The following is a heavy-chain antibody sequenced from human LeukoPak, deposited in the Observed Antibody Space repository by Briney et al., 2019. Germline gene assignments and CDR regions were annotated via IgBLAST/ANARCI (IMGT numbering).Heavy chain of an antibody. CDR2: ILYDGSNK. CDR3: AKDWAPYCGGDCYFNY. J-gene: IGHJ4*02. V-gene: IGHV3-30*19. D-gene: IGHD2-21*02. Sequence: GRSLRLSPAASGFIFNNYGMHGVRPAPGKGRERGAVILYDGSNKNYAVSVKGRLTISRDSSKNTVYLQINSLRGEDTAVYYCAKDWAPYCGGDCYFNYWGQGTLVTVSS. CDR1: GFIFNNYG.